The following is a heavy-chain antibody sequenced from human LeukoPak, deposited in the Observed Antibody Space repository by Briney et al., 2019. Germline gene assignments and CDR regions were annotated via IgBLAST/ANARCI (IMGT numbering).Heavy chain of an antibody. CDR2: IRYEGNIK. CDR1: GFAFSRYD. CDR3: AKEYNYGFDY. V-gene: IGHV3-30*02. Sequence: GGSLRLSCAASGFAFSRYDMHWVRQAPGKGLEWVAFIRYEGNIKSYADSVKGRFTISRDNFNNILYLQMNSLRAEDTAVYYCAKEYNYGFDYWGQGAQVTVSA. J-gene: IGHJ4*02. D-gene: IGHD3-16*01.